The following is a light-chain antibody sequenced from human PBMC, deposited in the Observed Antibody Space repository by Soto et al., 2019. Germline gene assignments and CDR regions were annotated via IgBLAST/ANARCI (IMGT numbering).Light chain of an antibody. CDR1: QSLVHSNGNSF. CDR2: WGS. J-gene: IGKJ2*01. CDR3: MQALQTPYT. V-gene: IGKV2-28*01. Sequence: DIVMTQSPLSLAVTPGEPASISCRSSQSLVHSNGNSFFDWYLQKPGQSPHLLIYWGSNRASGVPDRFSGSASGTDFTLTISRVEAEDVGVYYCMQALQTPYTFGQGTKLEIK.